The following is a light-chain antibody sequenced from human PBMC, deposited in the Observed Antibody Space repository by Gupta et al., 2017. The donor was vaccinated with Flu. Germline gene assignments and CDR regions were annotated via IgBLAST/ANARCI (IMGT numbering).Light chain of an antibody. CDR2: EVS. CDR1: SSDVGGYNY. V-gene: IGLV2-14*01. Sequence: QSGLTQPASVSGSPGQSSTISCTGTSSDVGGYNYVCWYQQHPGKAHKLMIYEVSNRPTAVANRFSGSKSGNTASLTISGLQDEDAADYYCSSYTSSSSLVFGGGTKLTVL. J-gene: IGLJ2*01. CDR3: SSYTSSSSLV.